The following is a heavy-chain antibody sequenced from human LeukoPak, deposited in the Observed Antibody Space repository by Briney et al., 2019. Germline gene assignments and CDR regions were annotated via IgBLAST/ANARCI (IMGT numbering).Heavy chain of an antibody. D-gene: IGHD6-13*01. V-gene: IGHV3-21*01. CDR1: GFTFSSYS. CDR3: ARVRGFSTRDFDY. J-gene: IGHJ4*02. CDR2: ISSSSSDI. Sequence: GGSLRLSCAASGFTFSSYSMNCVRQAPGKGLEWVSSISSSSSDIYYADSVRGRFTISRDNAENSLYLQMNSLRAEDTAVYYCARVRGFSTRDFDYWGQGTLVTVSS.